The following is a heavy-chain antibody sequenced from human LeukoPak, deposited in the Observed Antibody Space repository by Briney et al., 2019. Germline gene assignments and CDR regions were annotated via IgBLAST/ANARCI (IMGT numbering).Heavy chain of an antibody. J-gene: IGHJ5*02. V-gene: IGHV3-7*03. CDR1: GFTFTKYW. CDR2: IKQDGSDK. CDR3: ARWETGSWFDP. Sequence: GGSLRLSCAASGFTFTKYWMTWVRQAPGKGLEWVGNIKQDGSDKNYMDSVKGRFTISRDNTKNSVYLQMSSLRSDDTAVYYCARWETGSWFDPWGQGTLVTISS. D-gene: IGHD1-14*01.